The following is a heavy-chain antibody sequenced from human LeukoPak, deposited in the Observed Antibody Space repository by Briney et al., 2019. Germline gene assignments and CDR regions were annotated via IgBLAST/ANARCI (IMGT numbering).Heavy chain of an antibody. CDR3: ARDWELLPFDY. J-gene: IGHJ4*02. Sequence: GGSLRLSCAASGFTFSSYSMNWVRQAPGKGLGWVSYISSSSSTIYYADSVKGRFTISRDNAKNSLYLQMNSLRAEDTAVYYCARDWELLPFDYWGQGTLVTVSS. CDR1: GFTFSSYS. V-gene: IGHV3-48*04. CDR2: ISSSSSTI. D-gene: IGHD1-26*01.